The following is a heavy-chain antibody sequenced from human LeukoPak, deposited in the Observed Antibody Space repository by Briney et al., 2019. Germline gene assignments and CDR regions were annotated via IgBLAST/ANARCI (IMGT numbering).Heavy chain of an antibody. V-gene: IGHV3-23*01. CDR1: GFTLSSYA. CDR3: AKIPRFYFDATGDFDL. D-gene: IGHD3-22*01. CDR2: ISRSGRDT. J-gene: IGHJ4*02. Sequence: GGSLRLSCAASGFTLSSYAMNWVRQAPGKGLEWVSTISRSGRDTYYADSVKGRFTLSRDTSKNSLYLQMNSLTAGDTAVYYCAKIPRFYFDATGDFDLWGQGTLSPSPQ.